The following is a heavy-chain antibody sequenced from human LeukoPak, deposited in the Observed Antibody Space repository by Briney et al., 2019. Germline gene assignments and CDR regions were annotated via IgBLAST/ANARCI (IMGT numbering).Heavy chain of an antibody. CDR2: VNLQGST. V-gene: IGHV4-4*02. Sequence: SGTLSLTCGVSGGSISNTNWWSCVRQPPGKGLEWIGDVNLQGSTNYNPSVKSQVAISVDKSENHTSLKLTSVTAGTTVVYFCAREGGPYRPLDYSGERTLCTLAS. J-gene: IGHJ4*02. CDR1: GGSISNTNW. CDR3: AREGGPYRPLDY.